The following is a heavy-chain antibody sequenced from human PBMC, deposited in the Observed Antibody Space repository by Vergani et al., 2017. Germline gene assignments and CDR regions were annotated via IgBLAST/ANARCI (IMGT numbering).Heavy chain of an antibody. V-gene: IGHV1-3*01. CDR3: AGGYCSGGSCSYYFDY. CDR2: INAGNGNT. J-gene: IGHJ4*02. CDR1: GYTFTSYA. Sequence: QVQLVQSGAEVQKPGASVKVSCKASGYTFTSYAMHWVRQAPGQRLEWMGWINAGNGNTKYSQKFQGRVTITRDTSASTAYMELSSLRSEDTAVYYCAGGYCSGGSCSYYFDYWGQGTLVTVSS. D-gene: IGHD2-15*01.